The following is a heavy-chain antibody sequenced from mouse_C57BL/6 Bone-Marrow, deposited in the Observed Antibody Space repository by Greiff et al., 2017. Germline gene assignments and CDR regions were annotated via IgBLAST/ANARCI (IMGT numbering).Heavy chain of an antibody. D-gene: IGHD4-1*01. V-gene: IGHV5-6*01. CDR2: ISSGGSYT. J-gene: IGHJ2*01. CDR1: GFTFSSYG. Sequence: EVQLVESGGDLVKPGGSLKLSCAASGFTFSSYGMSWVRQTPDKRLEWVATISSGGSYTYYPDSVKGRFTISRDNAKNTLYLQMSSLKSEDTAMYYCAGGLGDFDYWGQGTTLTVSS. CDR3: AGGLGDFDY.